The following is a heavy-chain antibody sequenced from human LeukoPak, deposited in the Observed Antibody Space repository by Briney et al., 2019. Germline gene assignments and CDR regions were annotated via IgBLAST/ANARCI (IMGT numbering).Heavy chain of an antibody. D-gene: IGHD6-25*01. CDR3: AKDFGSGGHRTYFDY. CDR1: GFTFDDYA. CDR2: ISWDGGST. V-gene: IGHV3-43D*03. Sequence: GGSLRLSCAASGFTFDDYAMHWVRQAPGKGLEWVSLISWDGGSTYYADSVKGRFTISRDNSKNSLYLQMNSLRAEDTALYYCAKDFGSGGHRTYFDYWGQGTLVTVSS. J-gene: IGHJ4*02.